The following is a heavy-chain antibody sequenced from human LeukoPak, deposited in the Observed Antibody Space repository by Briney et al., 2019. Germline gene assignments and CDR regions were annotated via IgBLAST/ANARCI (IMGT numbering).Heavy chain of an antibody. CDR3: AREQTRWYRDAFDI. D-gene: IGHD6-13*01. CDR2: INPSGGST. J-gene: IGHJ3*02. V-gene: IGHV1-46*01. Sequence: ASVKVSCKASGYTFTSYYMHWFQQAPEQGLEWMEIINPSGGSTSYAQKFQGRVTMTRDTSTSTVYMELSSLRSEDTAVYYCAREQTRWYRDAFDIWGQGTMVTVSS. CDR1: GYTFTSYY.